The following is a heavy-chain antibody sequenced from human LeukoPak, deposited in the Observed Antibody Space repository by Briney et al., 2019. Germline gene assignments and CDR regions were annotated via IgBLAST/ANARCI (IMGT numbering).Heavy chain of an antibody. J-gene: IGHJ6*03. CDR3: ARENHYYYYYMDV. V-gene: IGHV4-61*02. CDR2: IYTSGST. Sequence: PSQTLSLTCTVSGGSISSASYYWSWIRQPAGKGLEWIGRIYTSGSTNYNPSLKSRVTISVDTSKNQFSLKLSSVTAADTAVYYCARENHYYYYYMDVWGKGTTVTVSS. CDR1: GGSISSASYY. D-gene: IGHD1-14*01.